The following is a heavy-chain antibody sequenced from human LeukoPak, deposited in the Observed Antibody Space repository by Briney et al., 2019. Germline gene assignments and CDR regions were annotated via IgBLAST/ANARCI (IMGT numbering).Heavy chain of an antibody. V-gene: IGHV4-34*01. D-gene: IGHD3-3*02. CDR1: GVSFSDYF. Sequence: PSETLSLTCAVSGVSFSDYFCSWIRQPPGKGLEWIGKINHSGTTNYKPSLKSRVTISVDTSKNQFSLKLSSVTAADTAVYYCASSNHFWSGYYLLDYWSQGTLVTVSS. J-gene: IGHJ4*02. CDR2: INHSGTT. CDR3: ASSNHFWSGYYLLDY.